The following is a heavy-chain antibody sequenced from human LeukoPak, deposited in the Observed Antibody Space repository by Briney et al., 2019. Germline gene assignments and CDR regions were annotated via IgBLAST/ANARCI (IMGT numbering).Heavy chain of an antibody. CDR3: ASLEYYDILTGDNWFDP. V-gene: IGHV3-21*01. J-gene: IGHJ5*02. Sequence: PGGSLRLSCAASGFTFSSYAMNWVRQAPGKGLEWVSSVSSGSIYTYYADSVKGRFTISRDNTKKSLHLQMNSLRAEDTAVYYCASLEYYDILTGDNWFDPWGQGTLVTVSS. CDR1: GFTFSSYA. CDR2: VSSGSIYT. D-gene: IGHD3-9*01.